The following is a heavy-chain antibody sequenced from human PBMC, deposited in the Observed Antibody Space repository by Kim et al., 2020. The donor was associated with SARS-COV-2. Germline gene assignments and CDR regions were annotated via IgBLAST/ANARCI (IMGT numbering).Heavy chain of an antibody. CDR2: INTNTGNP. Sequence: ASVKVSCKASGYTFSGNAINWVRQAPGQGFEWMGWINTNTGNPTYAQGFTGRFVFSLDTSVSTTYLQISGLKAEDTAVYYCASPAFTSGKDPPGYWGQGTLVTVSS. CDR1: GYTFSGNA. V-gene: IGHV7-4-1*02. J-gene: IGHJ4*02. D-gene: IGHD3-10*01. CDR3: ASPAFTSGKDPPGY.